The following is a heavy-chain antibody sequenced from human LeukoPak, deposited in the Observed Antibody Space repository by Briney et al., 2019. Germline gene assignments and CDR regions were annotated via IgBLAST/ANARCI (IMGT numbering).Heavy chain of an antibody. CDR3: ARADCSGGSCYFHQNQPADY. V-gene: IGHV3-30*04. CDR2: ISYDGSNK. J-gene: IGHJ4*02. Sequence: GGSLRLSCAASGFTFSSYAMHWVRQAPGKGLEWVAVISYDGSNKYYADSVEGRFTISRDNSKNTLYLQMNSLRAEDTAVYYCARADCSGGSCYFHQNQPADYWGQGTLVTVSS. D-gene: IGHD2-15*01. CDR1: GFTFSSYA.